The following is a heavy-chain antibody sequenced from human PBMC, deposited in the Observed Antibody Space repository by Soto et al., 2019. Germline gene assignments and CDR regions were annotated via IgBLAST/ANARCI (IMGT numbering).Heavy chain of an antibody. D-gene: IGHD2-15*01. Sequence: ASVKVSCKAFGYTFTSHYVHWVRQAPGQGLEWMGVIHPNGSPTVYAQNFQGRLIMTTDTSTSTVYMELSTLRSDDTAVYYCARDGGCSGGSCYSYFDAFDIWGQGTMVTVSS. J-gene: IGHJ3*02. CDR2: IHPNGSPT. CDR3: ARDGGCSGGSCYSYFDAFDI. CDR1: GYTFTSHY. V-gene: IGHV1-46*01.